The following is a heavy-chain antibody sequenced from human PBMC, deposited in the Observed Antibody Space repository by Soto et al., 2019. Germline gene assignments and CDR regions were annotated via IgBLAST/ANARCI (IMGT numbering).Heavy chain of an antibody. V-gene: IGHV1-3*05. CDR3: ATSYSGSDYHYYYGMDV. CDR2: INVGNGNT. J-gene: IGHJ6*02. Sequence: QVQLVQSGAEEKKPGASVKVSCKASGYTFTSYAMHWVRQAPGQRLEWMGWINVGNGNTKYSQKFQGRVTITRDTSASTAYMERSSLRSEDTAVYYCATSYSGSDYHYYYGMDVWGQGTTVTVSS. D-gene: IGHD5-12*01. CDR1: GYTFTSYA.